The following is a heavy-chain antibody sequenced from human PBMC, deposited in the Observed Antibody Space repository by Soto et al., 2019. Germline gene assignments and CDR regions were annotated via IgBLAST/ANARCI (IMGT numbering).Heavy chain of an antibody. D-gene: IGHD2-15*01. CDR2: IVVGSGNT. V-gene: IGHV1-58*01. CDR3: AARSGYDYYYGMDV. J-gene: IGHJ6*02. CDR1: GFTFTSSA. Sequence: SVKVSCKASGFTFTSSAVQWVRQARGQRLEWIGWIVVGSGNTNYAQKFQERVTITRDMSTSTAYMEPSSLRSEDTAVYYCAARSGYDYYYGMDVWGQGTTVTVS.